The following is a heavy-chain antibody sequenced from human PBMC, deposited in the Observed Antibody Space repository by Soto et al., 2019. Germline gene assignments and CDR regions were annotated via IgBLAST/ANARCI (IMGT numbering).Heavy chain of an antibody. CDR3: AREGHCSGGNSYRPGTLYYYYYGMDV. CDR1: GFTFSSYA. V-gene: IGHV3-30-3*01. J-gene: IGHJ6*02. Sequence: QVQLVESGGGVVQPGRSLRLSCAASGFTFSSYAMHWVRQAPVKGLEWVAVISYDGSNKYYADSVKGRFTISRDNSKNTLYLQMISLRAEDTAVYYCAREGHCSGGNSYRPGTLYYYYYGMDVWGQGTTVTVSS. CDR2: ISYDGSNK. D-gene: IGHD2-15*01.